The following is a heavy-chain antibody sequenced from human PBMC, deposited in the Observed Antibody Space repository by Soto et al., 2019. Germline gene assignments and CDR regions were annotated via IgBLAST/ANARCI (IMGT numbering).Heavy chain of an antibody. D-gene: IGHD4-17*01. Sequence: EVQLLESGGGFIQPGGSLRLSCATSGFTLNHYVMSWVRQAPGKGLEWVSAISGSGSSAYYADSVKGRCTISRDSSKGTLFLQMSSLRAEATAVYFCSKALSDADYISYDSCGLGTLVTVSS. V-gene: IGHV3-23*01. CDR3: SKALSDADYISYDS. CDR1: GFTLNHYV. CDR2: ISGSGSSA. J-gene: IGHJ4*02.